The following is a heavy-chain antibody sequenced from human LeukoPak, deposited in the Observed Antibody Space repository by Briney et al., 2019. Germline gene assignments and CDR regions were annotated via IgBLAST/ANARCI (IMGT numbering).Heavy chain of an antibody. CDR2: ISGSGGST. Sequence: GGSLRLSCAASGFTFSSYAMTWVRQAPGKGLEWVSGISGSGGSTCYADSVKGRFTISRDNSKNTLYVQMNSLRAEDTAVYYCAKSEYYDSSGYYYGSDYWGQGTLVTVSS. CDR1: GFTFSSYA. D-gene: IGHD3-22*01. J-gene: IGHJ4*02. CDR3: AKSEYYDSSGYYYGSDY. V-gene: IGHV3-23*01.